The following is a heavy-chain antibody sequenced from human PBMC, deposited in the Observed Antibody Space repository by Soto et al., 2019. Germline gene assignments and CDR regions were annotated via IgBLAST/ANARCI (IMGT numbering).Heavy chain of an antibody. CDR1: GFTFSSYE. J-gene: IGHJ5*02. D-gene: IGHD3-3*01. CDR2: ISSSGSTI. V-gene: IGHV3-48*03. Sequence: GGSLRLSCAASGFTFSSYEMNWVRKAPGEGLEWVSYISSSGSTIYYADSVKGRFTISRDNAKNSLYLQMNSLRAEDTAVYYCARKMKERLRFLEWSRMNWFDPWGQGTLVTVSS. CDR3: ARKMKERLRFLEWSRMNWFDP.